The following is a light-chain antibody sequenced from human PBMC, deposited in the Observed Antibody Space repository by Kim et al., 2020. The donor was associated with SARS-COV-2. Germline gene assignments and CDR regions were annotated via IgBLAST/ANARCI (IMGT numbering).Light chain of an antibody. CDR3: QQLDSYPLT. Sequence: IQLTQSPSSLSASVGDRVTITCRASQGISSYLAWYQQKPGKAPKLLIYGASTLQSGVSSRFSGSGSGTDFTLTISSLQPEDSATYYCQQLDSYPLTFGGATKVDIK. J-gene: IGKJ4*01. CDR1: QGISSY. V-gene: IGKV1-9*01. CDR2: GAS.